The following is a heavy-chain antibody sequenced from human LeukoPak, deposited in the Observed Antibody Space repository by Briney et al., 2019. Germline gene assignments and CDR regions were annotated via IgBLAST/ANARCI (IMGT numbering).Heavy chain of an antibody. Sequence: PGGSLRLSCAASGLTFSSYAMTWVRQAPGKGLDWVASVSGSGRSTYYADSVKGGFTISRDNTKNTLYLEMTSLRAEDTAVYYCAKEALGYYDSGTSYSMDVWGQGTTVTVSS. J-gene: IGHJ6*02. V-gene: IGHV3-23*01. CDR2: VSGSGRST. CDR3: AKEALGYYDSGTSYSMDV. D-gene: IGHD3-10*01. CDR1: GLTFSSYA.